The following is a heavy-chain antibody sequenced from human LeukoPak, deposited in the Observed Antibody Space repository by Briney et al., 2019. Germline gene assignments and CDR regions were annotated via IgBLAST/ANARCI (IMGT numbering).Heavy chain of an antibody. CDR1: GFTFSSYW. V-gene: IGHV3-7*05. J-gene: IGHJ5*01. CDR3: ARGRNLEWFDY. D-gene: IGHD3-3*01. CDR2: IKQDGSEK. Sequence: GGSLRLSCAASGFTFSSYWMSWVRPAPGKGLEWVANIKQDGSEKYYVDSVKGRFTISRDNAKNSLYLQMNSLRAEDTAVYYCARGRNLEWFDYWGQGTLVTVSS.